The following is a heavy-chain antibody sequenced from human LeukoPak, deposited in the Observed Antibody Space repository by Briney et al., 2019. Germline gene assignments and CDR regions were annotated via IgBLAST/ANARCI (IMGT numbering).Heavy chain of an antibody. V-gene: IGHV3-21*06. CDR3: ARVVAGNWFDP. J-gene: IGHJ5*02. CDR2: LSSSSTYT. CDR1: GFTFSDYS. D-gene: IGHD2-15*01. Sequence: GGSLRLSCAASGFTFSDYSMNWVRQAPGKGLEWVSSLSSSSTYTHYADSVKGRFTISRDNAKNSLYLQMNSLRAEDTAVYYCARVVAGNWFDPWGQGTLVTVSS.